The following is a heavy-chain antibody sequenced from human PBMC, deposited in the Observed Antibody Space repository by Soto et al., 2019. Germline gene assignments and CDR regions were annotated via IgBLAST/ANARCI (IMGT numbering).Heavy chain of an antibody. CDR2: INPSGGST. D-gene: IGHD3-3*01. CDR1: GYTFTSYY. J-gene: IGHJ4*02. V-gene: IGHV1-46*01. Sequence: GASVKVSCKASGYTFTSYYMHWVRQAPGQGLEWMGIINPSGGSTSYAQKFQGRVTMTRDTSTSTVYMELSSLRSEDTAVYYCVKDRSFTIFGVVILDYWGQGTRVTVSS. CDR3: VKDRSFTIFGVVILDY.